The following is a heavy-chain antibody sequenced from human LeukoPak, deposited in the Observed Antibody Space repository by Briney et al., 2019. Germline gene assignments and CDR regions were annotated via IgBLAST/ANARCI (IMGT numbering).Heavy chain of an antibody. J-gene: IGHJ6*02. D-gene: IGHD6-13*01. Sequence: RSXRLSCAAPGFTFSSYAMHWVRQAPGKGLEWGAVISYDGSNKYYADSVKGRFTISRDNSKNTLYLQMNSLRAEDTALYHCARGGSIAAAADYYYGMDVWGQGTTVTVSS. V-gene: IGHV3-30-3*01. CDR1: GFTFSSYA. CDR3: ARGGSIAAAADYYYGMDV. CDR2: ISYDGSNK.